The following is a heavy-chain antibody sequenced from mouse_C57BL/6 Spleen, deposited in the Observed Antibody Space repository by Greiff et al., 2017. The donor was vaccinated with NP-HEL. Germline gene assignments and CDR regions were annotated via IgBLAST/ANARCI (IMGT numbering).Heavy chain of an antibody. J-gene: IGHJ1*03. Sequence: QVQLQQPGAELVKPGASVKMSCKASGYTFTSYWITWVKQRPGQGLEWIGDIYPGSGSTNYNEKFKSKATLTVDTSSSTAYMQLSSLTSEDSAVYYCASPGYYGSSVYWYFDVWGTGTTVTVSS. CDR2: IYPGSGST. CDR1: GYTFTSYW. D-gene: IGHD1-1*01. CDR3: ASPGYYGSSVYWYFDV. V-gene: IGHV1-55*01.